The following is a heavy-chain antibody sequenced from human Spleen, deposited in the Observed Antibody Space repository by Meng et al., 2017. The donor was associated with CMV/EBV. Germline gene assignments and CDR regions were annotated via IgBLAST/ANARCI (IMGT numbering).Heavy chain of an antibody. CDR3: ARHGYRPLSGSGYYYYFDY. D-gene: IGHD3-22*01. Sequence: SETLSLTCTVSGGSISSSSYYWGWIRQPPGKGLEWIGSIYYSGSTYYNMSLKSRVTISVDTTKNQFSLKLSSVTAADTAVYYCARHGYRPLSGSGYYYYFDYWGQGTLVTVSS. J-gene: IGHJ4*02. V-gene: IGHV4-39*01. CDR1: GGSISSSSYY. CDR2: IYYSGST.